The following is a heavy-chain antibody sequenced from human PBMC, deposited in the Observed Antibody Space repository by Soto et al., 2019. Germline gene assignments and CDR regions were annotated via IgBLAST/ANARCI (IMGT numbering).Heavy chain of an antibody. V-gene: IGHV4-31*03. CDR3: ARDSAGTTYYYYGMDV. CDR2: IYYSGST. Sequence: SETLSLTCTVSGGSINSGDYYWSWIRQHPGKGLEWIGYIYYSGSTSYNPSLKSRVTISVDTSKNQFSLKLSSVTAADTAVYYCARDSAGTTYYYYGMDVWGQGTTVTVSS. CDR1: GGSINSGDYY. J-gene: IGHJ6*02. D-gene: IGHD1-7*01.